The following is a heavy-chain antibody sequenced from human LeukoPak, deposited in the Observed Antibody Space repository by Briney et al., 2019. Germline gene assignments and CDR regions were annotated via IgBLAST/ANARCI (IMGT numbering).Heavy chain of an antibody. CDR1: GSSFTSYW. Sequence: GESLKISCKDSGSSFTSYWISWVRQMPGKGLEWMGRIDPSDSYTNYSPSFQGHVTISADKSISTAYLQWSSLKASDTAMYYCARQHYGSGTRGMDVWGKGTTVTVSS. V-gene: IGHV5-10-1*01. J-gene: IGHJ6*04. D-gene: IGHD3-10*01. CDR3: ARQHYGSGTRGMDV. CDR2: IDPSDSYT.